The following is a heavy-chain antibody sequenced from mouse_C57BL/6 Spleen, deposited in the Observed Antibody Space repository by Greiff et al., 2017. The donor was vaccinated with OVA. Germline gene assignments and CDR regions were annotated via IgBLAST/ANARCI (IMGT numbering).Heavy chain of an antibody. CDR1: GYTFTSYW. D-gene: IGHD3-2*02. CDR2: INPSNGGT. V-gene: IGHV1-53*01. Sequence: VQLQQPGTELVKPGASVKLSCKASGYTFTSYWLHWVKQRPGQGLEWIGNINPSNGGTNYNEKFKSKATLTVDKSSSTAYMQLSSLTSEDSAVYYWARDGPDSSDPGAMDYWGQGTSVTVSS. J-gene: IGHJ4*01. CDR3: ARDGPDSSDPGAMDY.